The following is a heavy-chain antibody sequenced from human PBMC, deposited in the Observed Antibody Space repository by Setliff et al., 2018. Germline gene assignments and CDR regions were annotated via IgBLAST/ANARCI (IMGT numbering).Heavy chain of an antibody. Sequence: GGSLRLSCAVSGFTFSNYWMTWVRQAPGKGLEWVANINQGGSDQFYVESVKGRFTISRDNAENSLYLQMNSLRVEDTAVYYCARDNTLFGVVITGSWFDPWGQGALVTVSS. J-gene: IGHJ5*02. CDR2: INQGGSDQ. V-gene: IGHV3-7*01. D-gene: IGHD3-3*01. CDR1: GFTFSNYW. CDR3: ARDNTLFGVVITGSWFDP.